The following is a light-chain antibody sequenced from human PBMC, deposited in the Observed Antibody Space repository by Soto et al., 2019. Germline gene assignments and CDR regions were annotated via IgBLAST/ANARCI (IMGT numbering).Light chain of an antibody. J-gene: IGKJ1*01. CDR3: QQYGSSPWT. CDR2: GAS. Sequence: EIVMTQSPDSLSVSPGERAALSCRASESISTNLAWYQQKSGQAPRLLIYGASTRATGIPARFSGSGSGTEFTLTISSLQSDDFAVYHCQQYGSSPWTFGQGTKVDIK. CDR1: ESISTN. V-gene: IGKV3-15*01.